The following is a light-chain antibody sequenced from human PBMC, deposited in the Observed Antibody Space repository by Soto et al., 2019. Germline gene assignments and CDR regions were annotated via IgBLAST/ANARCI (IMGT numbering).Light chain of an antibody. CDR3: PSYSNRPPVL. V-gene: IGLV2-14*01. J-gene: IGLJ2*01. CDR1: SSDIGAYKY. CDR2: EVV. Sequence: QSALTQPASVSGSPGQSITIACTGTSSDIGAYKYVSWYQQHPGKAPKLIILEVVNRPSGVSDRFSGSKSGNTASLTISGLRADDGANYYCPSYSNRPPVLFGGGPNLPVL.